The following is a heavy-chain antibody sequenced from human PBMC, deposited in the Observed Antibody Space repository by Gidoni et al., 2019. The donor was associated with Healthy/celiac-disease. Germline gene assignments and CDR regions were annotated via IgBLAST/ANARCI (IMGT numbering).Heavy chain of an antibody. D-gene: IGHD3-22*01. CDR3: ARENYYDSSGQTPVPGIRVFSYYYYYYGMDV. Sequence: EVQLVESGGGLVQPGGSLRLSCAASGFTFSSYEMNWVRQAPGKGLEWVSYISSSGSTIYYADSVKGRFTISRDNAKNSLYLQMNSLRAEDTAVYYCARENYYDSSGQTPVPGIRVFSYYYYYYGMDVWGQGTTVTVSS. CDR2: ISSSGSTI. V-gene: IGHV3-48*03. CDR1: GFTFSSYE. J-gene: IGHJ6*02.